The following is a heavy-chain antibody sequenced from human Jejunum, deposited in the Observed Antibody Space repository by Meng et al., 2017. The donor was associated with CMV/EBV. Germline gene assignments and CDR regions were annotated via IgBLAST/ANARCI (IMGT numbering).Heavy chain of an antibody. CDR2: ISTNTGTP. CDR3: ARGGNFDP. J-gene: IGHJ5*02. V-gene: IGHV7-4-1*02. Sequence: GQPVQSGSELKKPGASVKVSCKASGYTFSTYTINWVRQAHGRGLEWMGWISTNTGTPTYTQGFTGRFVFSLDTSVSTAYLQISSLKAEDTVVYYCARGGNFDPWGQGTLVTVSS. D-gene: IGHD2/OR15-2a*01. CDR1: GYTFSTYT.